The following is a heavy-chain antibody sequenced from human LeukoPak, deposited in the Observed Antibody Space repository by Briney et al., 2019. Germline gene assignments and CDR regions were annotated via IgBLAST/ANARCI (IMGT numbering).Heavy chain of an antibody. Sequence: GGSLRLSCAASGFTFSTYSMTWVRQGPGKGLEWGSSIYPSGDSTFYADSVKGRFTISRDNSKNTLYLQMSSLRTEDTAIYYCAKDVVPDSGWDLDYWGQGTLVTVSS. J-gene: IGHJ4*02. CDR3: AKDVVPDSGWDLDY. D-gene: IGHD6-19*01. CDR2: IYPSGDST. CDR1: GFTFSTYS. V-gene: IGHV3-23*01.